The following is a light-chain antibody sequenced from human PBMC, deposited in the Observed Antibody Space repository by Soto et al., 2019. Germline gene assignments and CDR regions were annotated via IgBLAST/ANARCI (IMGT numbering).Light chain of an antibody. CDR1: NRDIDAYNL. Sequence: QSALTQPASVSGSLGQSITISCTGSNRDIDAYNLVSWYQQYPDTAPKLIIYEVRNRPSGVSYRFTGSRSGNTASLTISALQADDESTFYCSSYTTTSTLLFGGGTKLTVL. V-gene: IGLV2-14*01. J-gene: IGLJ3*02. CDR3: SSYTTTSTLL. CDR2: EVR.